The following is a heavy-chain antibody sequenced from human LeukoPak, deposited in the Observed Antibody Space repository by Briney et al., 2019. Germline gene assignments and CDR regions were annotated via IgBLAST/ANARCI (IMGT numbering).Heavy chain of an antibody. V-gene: IGHV3-7*01. CDR3: TRDVHDY. J-gene: IGHJ4*02. CDR1: RFTVSSYW. Sequence: GGSLRLSCAASRFTVSSYWMSWVRQAPGKGLEWVATIKQDGSDKYYVDSVKGRFSISRDNAENSLYLQMNSLRAEDTAVYYCTRDVHDYWGQGTLVTVSS. CDR2: IKQDGSDK. D-gene: IGHD3-10*02.